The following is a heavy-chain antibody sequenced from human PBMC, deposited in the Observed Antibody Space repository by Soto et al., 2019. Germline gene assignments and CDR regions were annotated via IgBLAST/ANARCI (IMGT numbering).Heavy chain of an antibody. J-gene: IGHJ4*02. Sequence: GSLRLSCAASGXTISSYAMSWVRQAPVKGLEWVSAISGSGGSTYYADSVKGRFTISRDNSKNKLYLQMNSLRAEDTAVYYCAKAPIAAAGASYFDYWGQGTLGPVSS. D-gene: IGHD6-13*01. CDR2: ISGSGGST. CDR1: GXTISSYA. CDR3: AKAPIAAAGASYFDY. V-gene: IGHV3-23*01.